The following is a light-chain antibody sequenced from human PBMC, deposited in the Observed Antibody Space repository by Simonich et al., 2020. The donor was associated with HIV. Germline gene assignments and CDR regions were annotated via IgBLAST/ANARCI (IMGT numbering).Light chain of an antibody. J-gene: IGLJ1*01. CDR2: EGS. CDR3: CSYAGSSTYV. CDR1: SSDVGNYNL. Sequence: QSALTQPASVSGSPGQSITISCTGTSSDVGNYNLVSWNQQHPGKAPKVMIYEGSKRPSGVSNRFSGSKSGNTASLTISGLQAEDEADYYCCSYAGSSTYVFGTGTKVTVL. V-gene: IGLV2-23*01.